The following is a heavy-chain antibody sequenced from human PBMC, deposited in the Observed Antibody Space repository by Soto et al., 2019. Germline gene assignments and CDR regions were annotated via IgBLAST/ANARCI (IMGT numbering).Heavy chain of an antibody. Sequence: SETLSLTCTVSGGSINSGDYCWTWVRQPPGKGLEWIGYIYYDGNSQHNPSLKSRVTMSIDTSKNQFSLNLSSVTAADTAVYYCARDRRWLPRGPNNWLDLWGQGTQVTVSS. CDR1: GGSINSGDYC. D-gene: IGHD5-12*01. V-gene: IGHV4-30-4*01. CDR2: IYYDGNS. J-gene: IGHJ5*02. CDR3: ARDRRWLPRGPNNWLDL.